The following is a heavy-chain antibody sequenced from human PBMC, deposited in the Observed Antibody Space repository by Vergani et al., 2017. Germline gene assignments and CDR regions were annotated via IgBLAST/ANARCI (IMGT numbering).Heavy chain of an antibody. Sequence: QLQLQESGPGLVKPSETLSLSCRVSGDSISRSHYYWGFIRQPPGKGLEWIGSISSSGSPYYNPTLQSRLAFSVDTSKNLFSLRVNSVTATDTGMYYCARPVGPSAIADGYHVWGQGTMVTVS. D-gene: IGHD3-10*01. CDR3: ARPVGPSAIADGYHV. CDR1: GDSISRSHYY. V-gene: IGHV4-39*02. J-gene: IGHJ3*01. CDR2: ISSSGSP.